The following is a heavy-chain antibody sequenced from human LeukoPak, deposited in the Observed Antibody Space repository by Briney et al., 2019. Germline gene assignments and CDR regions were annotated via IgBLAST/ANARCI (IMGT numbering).Heavy chain of an antibody. V-gene: IGHV1-69*05. D-gene: IGHD2-15*01. CDR2: IIPISGTA. CDR1: GGTFSSYA. Sequence: SVKVSCKASGGTFSSYAISWVRQAPGQGLEWMGRIIPISGTANYAQKFQGRVTITTDESTSTAYMELSSLRSEDTAVYYCARDRGCSGGSCYPMKHNWFDPWGQGTLVTVSS. J-gene: IGHJ5*02. CDR3: ARDRGCSGGSCYPMKHNWFDP.